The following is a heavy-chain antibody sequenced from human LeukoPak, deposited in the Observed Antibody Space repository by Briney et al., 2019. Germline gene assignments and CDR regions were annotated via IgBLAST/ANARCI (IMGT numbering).Heavy chain of an antibody. Sequence: GGSLRLSCAASGFTFSSYWMSWVRQAPGKRLEWVANIKQDGSEKYYVDSVKGRFTISRDNAKNSLYLQMNSLRAEDTAVYYCARDPYSLWFGETDYWGQGTLVTVSS. CDR1: GFTFSSYW. V-gene: IGHV3-7*01. D-gene: IGHD3-10*01. CDR2: IKQDGSEK. CDR3: ARDPYSLWFGETDY. J-gene: IGHJ4*02.